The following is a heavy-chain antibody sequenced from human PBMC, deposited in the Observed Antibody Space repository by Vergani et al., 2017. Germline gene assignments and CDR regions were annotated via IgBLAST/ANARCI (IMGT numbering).Heavy chain of an antibody. CDR3: ARDSPLGYSYGYDAFDI. CDR1: GYTFTSYA. Sequence: QVQLVQSGSELKKPGASVKVSCKSSGYTFTSYAMNWVRQAPGQGLEWMGWINTNTGNPTYAQGFTGRFVFSLDTSVSTAYLQISSLKAEDTAVYYCARDSPLGYSYGYDAFDIWGQGTMVTVSS. D-gene: IGHD5-18*01. J-gene: IGHJ3*02. V-gene: IGHV7-4-1*02. CDR2: INTNTGNP.